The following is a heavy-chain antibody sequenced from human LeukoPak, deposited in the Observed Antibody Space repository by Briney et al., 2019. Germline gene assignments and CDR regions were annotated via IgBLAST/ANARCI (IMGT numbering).Heavy chain of an antibody. CDR3: ARDLGDIVGATMGY. CDR1: GYTFTGYY. J-gene: IGHJ4*02. V-gene: IGHV1-2*02. Sequence: ASVKVSCKASGYTFTGYYMHWVRQAPGQGLEWMGWINPNSGGTNCAQKFQGRVTMTRDTSISTAYMELSRLRSDDTAVYYCARDLGDIVGATMGYWGQGTLVTVSS. D-gene: IGHD1-26*01. CDR2: INPNSGGT.